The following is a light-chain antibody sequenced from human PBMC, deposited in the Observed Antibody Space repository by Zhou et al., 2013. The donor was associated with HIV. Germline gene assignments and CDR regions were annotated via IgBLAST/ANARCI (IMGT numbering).Light chain of an antibody. Sequence: DIEMTQSPSSVSASVGDRVTITCRASQGISGSLAWYQQKPGKAPKLLIYRASSLQSGIPSRFSGTGSGTDFTLTISSLQPEDVATYYCQQAYSFALTFGGGTKVEIK. CDR1: QGISGS. V-gene: IGKV1-12*01. CDR3: QQAYSFALT. J-gene: IGKJ4*01. CDR2: RAS.